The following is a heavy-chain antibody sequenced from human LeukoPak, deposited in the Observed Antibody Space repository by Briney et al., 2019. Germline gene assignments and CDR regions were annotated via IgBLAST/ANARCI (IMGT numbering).Heavy chain of an antibody. Sequence: GGSLRLSCAASGFTFSDYYMSWIRQAPGRGLDWVSYISSSGSPIYDADSVKGRFTISRDNAKNSLYLQMNSLRADDTAVYYCAREDYSDSSGLVDYWGQGTLVTVSS. CDR2: ISSSGSPI. D-gene: IGHD3-22*01. CDR1: GFTFSDYY. CDR3: AREDYSDSSGLVDY. V-gene: IGHV3-11*04. J-gene: IGHJ4*02.